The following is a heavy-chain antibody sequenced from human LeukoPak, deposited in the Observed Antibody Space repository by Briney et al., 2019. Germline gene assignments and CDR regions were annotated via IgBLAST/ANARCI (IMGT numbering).Heavy chain of an antibody. CDR1: GGTFSSYA. V-gene: IGHV1-69*04. CDR2: IIPILGIA. CDR3: ARAHYYDSSGYRNWFDP. J-gene: IGHJ5*02. D-gene: IGHD3-22*01. Sequence: SVKVSCKASGGTFSSYAISWVRQAPGQGLEWMGRIIPILGIANYAQKFQGRVTITADISTSTAYMELSSLRSEDTAVYYCARAHYYDSSGYRNWFDPWGQGTLVTVSS.